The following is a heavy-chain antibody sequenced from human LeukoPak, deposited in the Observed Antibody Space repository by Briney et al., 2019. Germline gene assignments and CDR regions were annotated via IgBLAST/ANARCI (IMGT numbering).Heavy chain of an antibody. D-gene: IGHD3-10*01. CDR3: ARTEVRGVIINSYYFDY. Sequence: PGGSLRLSCAASGFTFSSYSMNWVRQAPGKGLEWVSYISSSSSTIYYADSVKGRFTISRDNAKNSLYLQMNSLRAEDTAVYYCARTEVRGVIINSYYFDYWGQGTLVTVSS. CDR1: GFTFSSYS. V-gene: IGHV3-48*04. J-gene: IGHJ4*02. CDR2: ISSSSSTI.